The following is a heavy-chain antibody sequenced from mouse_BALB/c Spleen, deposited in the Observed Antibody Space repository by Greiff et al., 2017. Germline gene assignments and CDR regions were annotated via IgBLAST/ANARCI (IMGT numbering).Heavy chain of an antibody. CDR3: ASPTRNYAMDY. V-gene: IGHV3-2*02. Sequence: EVKLQESGPGLVKPSQSLSFTCTVTGYSITSDYAWYWIRQFPGNLLEWMGYISYSGSTSYNPSLKSRISITRDTSKNQFFLQLNSVTTEDTATYYGASPTRNYAMDYWGQGTSVTVSS. CDR1: GYSITSDYA. D-gene: IGHD4-1*02. CDR2: ISYSGST. J-gene: IGHJ4*01.